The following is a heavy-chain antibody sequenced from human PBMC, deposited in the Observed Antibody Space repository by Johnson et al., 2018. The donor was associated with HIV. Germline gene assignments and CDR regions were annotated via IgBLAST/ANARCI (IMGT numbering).Heavy chain of an antibody. Sequence: VQLVESGGGVVQPGRSLRLSCAVSGFTFSSYPMHWVRQAPGKGLEWVSAISGSGGSTYYADSVKGRFTISRDNSKNTLYLQMNSLRAEDTAVYYCARDQRSSGLNDQTDAFDIWGQGTMVTVSS. CDR3: ARDQRSSGLNDQTDAFDI. J-gene: IGHJ3*02. D-gene: IGHD6-19*01. CDR1: GFTFSSYP. V-gene: IGHV3-23*04. CDR2: ISGSGGST.